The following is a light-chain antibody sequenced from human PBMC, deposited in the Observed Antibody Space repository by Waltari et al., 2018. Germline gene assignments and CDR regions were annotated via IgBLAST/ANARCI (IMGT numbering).Light chain of an antibody. CDR1: QSVSRS. CDR3: QHYVRLPAT. CDR2: GAS. Sequence: ALQSVSRSLTWYQRKPGQVPKTHFYGASTRATGILARFTGGGSGTDFSLTISCLEPEDFAIYFCQHYVRLPATFGQGTNVEIK. V-gene: IGKV3D-15*01. J-gene: IGKJ1*01.